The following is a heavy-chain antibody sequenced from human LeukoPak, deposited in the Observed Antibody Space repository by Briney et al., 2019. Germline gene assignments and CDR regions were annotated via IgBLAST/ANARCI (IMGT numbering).Heavy chain of an antibody. J-gene: IGHJ3*02. CDR1: GFTFSNYA. Sequence: GGSLRLSCAASGFTFSNYAMSWVRQAPGKGLEWVSSISSSSSYIYYADSVKGRFTISRDNAKNSLYLQMNSLRAEDTAVYYCARERNDDAFDIWGQGTMVTVSS. D-gene: IGHD1-1*01. V-gene: IGHV3-21*01. CDR2: ISSSSSYI. CDR3: ARERNDDAFDI.